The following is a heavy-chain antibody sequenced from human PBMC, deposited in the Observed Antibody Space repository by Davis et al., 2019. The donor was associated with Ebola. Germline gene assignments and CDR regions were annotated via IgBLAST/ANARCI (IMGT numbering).Heavy chain of an antibody. J-gene: IGHJ4*02. V-gene: IGHV5-10-1*01. Sequence: KVSCKGSGYTFTNYWISWVRQMPGKGLEWMGKIDPSDSYIKYSPSFQGHVTISADKSISTAYLQWSSLKASDTAMYYCARQRTAYSSGWYNLWGQGTLVTVSS. D-gene: IGHD6-19*01. CDR3: ARQRTAYSSGWYNL. CDR1: GYTFTNYW. CDR2: IDPSDSYI.